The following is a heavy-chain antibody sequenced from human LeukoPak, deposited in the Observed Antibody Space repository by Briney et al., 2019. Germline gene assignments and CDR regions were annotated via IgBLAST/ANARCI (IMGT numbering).Heavy chain of an antibody. J-gene: IGHJ4*02. CDR2: INHSGST. CDR1: GGSFSGYY. V-gene: IGHV4-34*01. CDR3: ASLRYSSGWYRY. D-gene: IGHD6-19*01. Sequence: SETLSLTCAVYGGSFSGYYWSWIRQPPGKGLEWIGEINHSGSTNYNPSLKSRVTISVDTSKNQFSLKLSSVTAADTAVYYCASLRYSSGWYRYWGQGTLVTVSS.